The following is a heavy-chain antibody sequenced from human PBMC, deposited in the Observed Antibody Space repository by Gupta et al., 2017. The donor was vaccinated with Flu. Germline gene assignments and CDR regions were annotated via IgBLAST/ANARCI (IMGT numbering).Heavy chain of an antibody. V-gene: IGHV3-7*01. Sequence: EVHLVDSVAGLDEPEGSVRFPDAGSGFSFSRYWMTWVRQTPGKGLEWVASINPDGSETYYVDSVKGRFTISRDNAHNSLYLHMNSLRAEDTSLFYCARDLNWDSYWGHGTLVTVSS. CDR2: INPDGSET. J-gene: IGHJ4*01. CDR3: ARDLNWDSY. CDR1: GFSFSRYW. D-gene: IGHD1-7*01.